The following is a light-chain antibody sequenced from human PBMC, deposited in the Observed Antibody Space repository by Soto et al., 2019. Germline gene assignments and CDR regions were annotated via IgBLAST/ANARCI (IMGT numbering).Light chain of an antibody. V-gene: IGKV1-33*01. Sequence: DIQITHSPSSLSASVVGRVTITFQASQDISNHLNWYQQKPGKAPRLLIYDASNLETGVPSRFSGSGSGTDFTVTISSLQPEDIATYYCQQYDSFPINFGQGKRREIK. CDR1: QDISNH. CDR3: QQYDSFPIN. J-gene: IGKJ5*01. CDR2: DAS.